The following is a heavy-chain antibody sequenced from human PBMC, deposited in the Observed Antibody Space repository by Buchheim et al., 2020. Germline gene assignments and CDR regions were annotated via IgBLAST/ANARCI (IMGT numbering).Heavy chain of an antibody. Sequence: QVHLVESGGGVVQPGRSLRLSCAASGFTFSSFGIHWVRQAPGKGLEWVALISSDGSNKYYADSVKGRFSISRDDSRNTLYLQMNSLRVEDTAMYYCAKEKEPFLVYLSPDFWGQGTL. CDR2: ISSDGSNK. V-gene: IGHV3-30*18. CDR1: GFTFSSFG. CDR3: AKEKEPFLVYLSPDF. J-gene: IGHJ4*02. D-gene: IGHD3-3*02.